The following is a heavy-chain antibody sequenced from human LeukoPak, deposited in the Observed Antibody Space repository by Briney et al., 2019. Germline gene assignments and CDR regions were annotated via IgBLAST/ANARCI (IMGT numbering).Heavy chain of an antibody. V-gene: IGHV3-30*03. J-gene: IGHJ4*02. CDR2: ISYDRSET. CDR1: GFTFGSYG. Sequence: HPGGSLRLSCAASGFTFGSYGMHWVRQAPGKGLEWVAFISYDRSETYYADSVKGRFSISRDNSKNTVYLQMNSLRTEDRAVYYCAREGGYYFDHWGQGTLVTVSP. CDR3: AREGGYYFDH. D-gene: IGHD6-25*01.